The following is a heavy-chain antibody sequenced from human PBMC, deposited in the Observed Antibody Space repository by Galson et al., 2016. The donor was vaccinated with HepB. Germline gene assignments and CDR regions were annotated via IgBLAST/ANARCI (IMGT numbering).Heavy chain of an antibody. Sequence: SLRLSCAASGFTFSNYWIHWVRQAPGKGLVWVSRINTNGKVTNYADSVKGRFTISRDNSKNTWYLQMNSLRDEDTAVYYCARIGSVWPFDWGQGSLVIVSS. CDR1: GFTFSNYW. CDR2: INTNGKVT. J-gene: IGHJ4*02. V-gene: IGHV3-74*01. CDR3: ARIGSVWPFD. D-gene: IGHD6-25*01.